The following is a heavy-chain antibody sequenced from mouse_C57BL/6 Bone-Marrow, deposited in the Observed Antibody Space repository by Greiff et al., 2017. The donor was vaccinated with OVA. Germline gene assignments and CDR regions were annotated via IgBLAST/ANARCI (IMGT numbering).Heavy chain of an antibody. V-gene: IGHV5-12*01. CDR3: ASGYYGSSWYFDV. Sequence: EVKLVESGGGLVQPGGSLKLSCAASGFTFSDYYMYWVRQTPEKRLEWVAYISNGGGSTYYPDTVKGRFTISRDNAKNTLYLQMSRLKSEDTAMYYCASGYYGSSWYFDVWGTGTTVTVSS. J-gene: IGHJ1*03. CDR1: GFTFSDYY. CDR2: ISNGGGST. D-gene: IGHD1-1*01.